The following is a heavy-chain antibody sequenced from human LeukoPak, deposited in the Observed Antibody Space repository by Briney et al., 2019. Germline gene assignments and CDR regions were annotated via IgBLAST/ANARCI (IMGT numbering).Heavy chain of an antibody. D-gene: IGHD6-13*01. CDR1: GGSISSSSYY. CDR3: AIERGYSDY. Sequence: SETLSPTCTVSGGSISSSSYYWGWIRQPPGKGLEWIGSIYYSGSTYYNPSLKSRVTISVDTSKDQFSLKLSSVTAADTAVYYCAIERGYSDYWGQGTLVTVSS. V-gene: IGHV4-39*01. J-gene: IGHJ4*02. CDR2: IYYSGST.